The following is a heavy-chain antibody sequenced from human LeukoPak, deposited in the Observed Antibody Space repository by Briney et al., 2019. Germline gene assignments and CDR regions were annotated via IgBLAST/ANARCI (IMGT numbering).Heavy chain of an antibody. D-gene: IGHD1-14*01. J-gene: IGHJ3*01. Sequence: ASVKVSCKASGYTFSDYYIHWVRQAPGQGLERMGRINPNNGGTSYAQIFQGRVTMTRDTSFSTAYMELSRLRSDDTAGYYWTTGAAYAIYDAFDLWGQGTMVTVSS. V-gene: IGHV1-2*06. CDR1: GYTFSDYY. CDR2: INPNNGGT. CDR3: TTGAAYAIYDAFDL.